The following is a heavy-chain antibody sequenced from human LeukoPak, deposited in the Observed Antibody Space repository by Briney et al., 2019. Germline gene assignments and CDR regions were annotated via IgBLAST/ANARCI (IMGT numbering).Heavy chain of an antibody. J-gene: IGHJ5*02. CDR2: IYYSGST. CDR1: GGSISSYY. V-gene: IGHV4-59*08. Sequence: SETLSLTCTVSGGSISSYYWSWIRQPPGKGLEWIGYIYYSGSTNYNPSIKSRVTISVDTSKNQFSLKLSSVTAADTAVYYCARRYSSSWDETNWFDPWGQGTLVTVSS. CDR3: ARRYSSSWDETNWFDP. D-gene: IGHD6-13*01.